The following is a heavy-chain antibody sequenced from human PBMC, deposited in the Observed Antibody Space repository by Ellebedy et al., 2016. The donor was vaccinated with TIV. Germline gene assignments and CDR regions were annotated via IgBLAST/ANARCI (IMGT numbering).Heavy chain of an antibody. V-gene: IGHV3-23*01. Sequence: GGSLRLXCEGSGFKFSSHWMSWVRQAPGKGLEWVSAISGSGGSTYYADSVKGRFTISRDNSKNTLYLQMNSLRAEDTAVYYCAKRRRYSYGPYYYYGMDVWGQGATVTVSS. CDR1: GFKFSSHW. D-gene: IGHD5-18*01. CDR3: AKRRRYSYGPYYYYGMDV. J-gene: IGHJ6*02. CDR2: ISGSGGST.